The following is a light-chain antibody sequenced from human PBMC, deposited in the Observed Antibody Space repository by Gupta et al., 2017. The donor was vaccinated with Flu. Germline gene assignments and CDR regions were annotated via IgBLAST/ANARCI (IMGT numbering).Light chain of an antibody. CDR2: GAS. CDR3: QQYGSSVYT. J-gene: IGKJ2*01. V-gene: IGKV3-20*01. CDR1: QSVSNNL. Sequence: VLTLSPGTLSLSSGERATLSCRASQSVSNNLLTCYQQKPGQPPRLLIYGASSRATGLPGRFSGSGSGTDFTLTISRLAPDDSAVYYRQQYGSSVYTFGQGTKLEIK.